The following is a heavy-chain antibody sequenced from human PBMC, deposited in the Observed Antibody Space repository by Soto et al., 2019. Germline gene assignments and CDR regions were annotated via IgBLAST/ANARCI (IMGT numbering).Heavy chain of an antibody. D-gene: IGHD3-3*01. CDR2: MNPNSGNT. Sequence: GASVKVSCKASGYTFTSYDINWVRQAPGQGLEWMGWMNPNSGNTGYAQKFQGRVTMTRNTSTSTAYMELSSLRSEDTAVYYCGRGMYYDFWSGNYFISPTRQFDPWCQGTLVTV. V-gene: IGHV1-8*01. CDR3: GRGMYYDFWSGNYFISPTRQFDP. J-gene: IGHJ5*02. CDR1: GYTFTSYD.